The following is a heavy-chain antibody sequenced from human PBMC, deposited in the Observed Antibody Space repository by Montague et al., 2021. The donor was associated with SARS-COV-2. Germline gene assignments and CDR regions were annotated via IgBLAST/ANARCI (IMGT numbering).Heavy chain of an antibody. V-gene: IGHV3-11*05. CDR2: ISSSSRDI. D-gene: IGHD5-12*01. CDR3: ARERRVVATGSHYGMDV. Sequence: SRRLSCAASGFPFSDIYMSWIRQAPGKGLEWVSYISSSSRDIKYADSVKGRFTISRDNVESSLYLQMNSLRGEDTAVYYCARERRVVATGSHYGMDVWGPGTTVIVSS. J-gene: IGHJ6*02. CDR1: GFPFSDIY.